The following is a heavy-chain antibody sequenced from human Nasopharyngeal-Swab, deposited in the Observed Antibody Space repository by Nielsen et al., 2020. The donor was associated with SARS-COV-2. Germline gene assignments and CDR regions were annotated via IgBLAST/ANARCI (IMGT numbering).Heavy chain of an antibody. V-gene: IGHV3-23*01. D-gene: IGHD6-13*01. J-gene: IGHJ6*02. Sequence: GGSLRLSCAASGFTVSSSYMSWVRQAPGKGLEWVSAISGSGGSTYYADSVKGRFTISRDTSKNTLYLQMNSLRAEDTAVYYCANSWYDYYYGMDVWGQGTTVTVSS. CDR2: ISGSGGST. CDR3: ANSWYDYYYGMDV. CDR1: GFTVSSSY.